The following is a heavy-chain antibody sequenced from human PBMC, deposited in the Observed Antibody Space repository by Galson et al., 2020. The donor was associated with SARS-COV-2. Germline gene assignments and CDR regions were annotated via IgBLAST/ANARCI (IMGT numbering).Heavy chain of an antibody. D-gene: IGHD3-16*01. V-gene: IGHV3-30*18. CDR2: ISYDGSNK. Sequence: GESLKISCAASGFTFSSYGMHWVRQAPGKGLEWVAVISYDGSNKYYADSVKGRFTISRDNSKNTLYLQMNSLRAEDTAVYYCAKDHDDAYYYYYYYMDVWGKGTTVTISS. CDR1: GFTFSSYG. J-gene: IGHJ6*03. CDR3: AKDHDDAYYYYYYYMDV.